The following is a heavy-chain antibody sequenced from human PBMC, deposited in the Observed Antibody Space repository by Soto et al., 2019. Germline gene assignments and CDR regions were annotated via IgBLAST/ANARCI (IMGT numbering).Heavy chain of an antibody. Sequence: QVQLVQSGAEVKKPGASVKVSCKASGYTFTSYAMHWVRQAPGQRLEWMGWINAGNGNTKYSQKFQGRVTITRDTYASTAYMELSSLRSEDTAVYYGARNFSWFGELIASDYWGQRTLVTVSS. V-gene: IGHV1-3*01. CDR3: ARNFSWFGELIASDY. CDR2: INAGNGNT. J-gene: IGHJ4*02. CDR1: GYTFTSYA. D-gene: IGHD3-10*01.